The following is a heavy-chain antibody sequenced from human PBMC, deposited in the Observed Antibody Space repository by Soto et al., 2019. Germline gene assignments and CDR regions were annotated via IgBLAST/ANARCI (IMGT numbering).Heavy chain of an antibody. CDR3: ARVPSYLPGDY. V-gene: IGHV1-18*01. Sequence: QVQLVQSGAEVREPGASVTVSCKASGFTFINYGFTWVRQAPGQGLEWMGWISAYNGDTKIAETLQGRVTLSTDAFTNTAYMELRSLMSYDAAIYYCARVPSYLPGDYWGQGTLVTVSS. CDR1: GFTFINYG. CDR2: ISAYNGDT. D-gene: IGHD3-10*01. J-gene: IGHJ4*02.